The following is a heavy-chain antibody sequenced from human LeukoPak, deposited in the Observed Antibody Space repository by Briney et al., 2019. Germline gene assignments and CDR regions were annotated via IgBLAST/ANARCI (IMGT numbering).Heavy chain of an antibody. CDR3: ARGLPSLGDY. D-gene: IGHD2-2*01. J-gene: IGHJ4*02. CDR2: INHSGRT. CDR1: GGSFRGYY. Sequence: PSETLSLTCAVYGGSFRGYYWNWIRQPPGKGLEWIGEINHSGRTNYNPSLKSRVTISVDTTKNQFSLKLSSVTAADTAVYYCARGLPSLGDYWGQGALVTVSS. V-gene: IGHV4-34*01.